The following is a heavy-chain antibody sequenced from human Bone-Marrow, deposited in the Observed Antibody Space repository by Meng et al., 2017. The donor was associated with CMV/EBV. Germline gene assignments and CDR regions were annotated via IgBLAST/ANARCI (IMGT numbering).Heavy chain of an antibody. V-gene: IGHV1-8*03. J-gene: IGHJ5*02. Sequence: ASVKVSCKASGYTFTSYDINWVRQATGQGLEWMGWMNPNSGNTGYAQKFQGRVTITRNTSISTAYMELSSLRSDDTAVYYCARGYDYSNYNWFDPWGQGTLVTVSS. CDR1: GYTFTSYD. CDR2: MNPNSGNT. D-gene: IGHD4-11*01. CDR3: ARGYDYSNYNWFDP.